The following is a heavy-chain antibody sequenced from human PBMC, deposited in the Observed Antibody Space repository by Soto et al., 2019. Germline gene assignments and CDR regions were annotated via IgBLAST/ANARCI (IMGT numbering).Heavy chain of an antibody. Sequence: ASVKVSCKASGYTFTGYYMHWVRQSPGQGLEWMGWINPNSGGTNYAQKFQGRVTMTSDTSISTAYMELSRLRSDDTAVYYCARDTSAADAFDIWGQGTMVTVSS. J-gene: IGHJ3*02. CDR1: GYTFTGYY. D-gene: IGHD6-13*01. V-gene: IGHV1-2*02. CDR3: ARDTSAADAFDI. CDR2: INPNSGGT.